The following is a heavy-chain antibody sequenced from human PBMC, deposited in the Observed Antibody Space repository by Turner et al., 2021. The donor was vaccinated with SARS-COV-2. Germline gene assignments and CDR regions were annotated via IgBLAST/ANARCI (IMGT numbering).Heavy chain of an antibody. V-gene: IGHV3-53*01. J-gene: IGHJ4*02. CDR2: ICSGGST. Sequence: EVQLVESGGSLIQPGGSLRLSCAASGVTVSSNYMSWVRQAPGEGLEWVSVICSGGSTFYADSLKGRFTISRDKSKITLYLHMNSLRAEDTAFYYCARDLGGLRFDYWGQGTLVTVSS. CDR3: ARDLGGLRFDY. D-gene: IGHD2-15*01. CDR1: GVTVSSNY.